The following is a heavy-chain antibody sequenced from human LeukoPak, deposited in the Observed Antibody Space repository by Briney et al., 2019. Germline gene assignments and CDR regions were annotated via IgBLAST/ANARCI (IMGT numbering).Heavy chain of an antibody. Sequence: PSETLSLTCTVSGDPISSYYWSWIRQPPGKGLEWIGYIYYSGSTNYNPSLKSRVTISVDTSKNQFSLKLSSVTAADTAVYFCAREDCSGGSCLTDPWGQGTLVTVSS. CDR2: IYYSGST. D-gene: IGHD2-15*01. CDR1: GDPISSYY. J-gene: IGHJ5*02. CDR3: AREDCSGGSCLTDP. V-gene: IGHV4-59*01.